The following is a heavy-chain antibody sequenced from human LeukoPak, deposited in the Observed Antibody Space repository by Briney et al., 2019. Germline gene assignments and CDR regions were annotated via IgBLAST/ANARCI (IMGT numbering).Heavy chain of an antibody. CDR3: ARGFVPHPYMYGRTTYIGGNFFDP. V-gene: IGHV4-4*02. CDR2: IYHSGST. Sequence: PSETLSLTCAVSGGSISSSNWWSWVRQPPGKGLEWIGEIYHSGSTNYNPSLKSRVTISVDKSKNQFSLKLSSVTAADTAVYYCARGFVPHPYMYGRTTYIGGNFFDPWGQGTLVIVSS. J-gene: IGHJ5*02. D-gene: IGHD2/OR15-2a*01. CDR1: GGSISSSNW.